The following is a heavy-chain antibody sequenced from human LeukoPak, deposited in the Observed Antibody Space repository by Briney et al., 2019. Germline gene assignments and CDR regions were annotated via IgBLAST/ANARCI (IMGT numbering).Heavy chain of an antibody. CDR3: ARQVLQYSSSPYGMDD. V-gene: IGHV3-48*03. CDR2: ISRSGSSI. D-gene: IGHD6-6*01. J-gene: IGHJ6*02. Sequence: GGSLRPSCAASGFTFSSYEMNWVCQAPGKGLEWVSYISRSGSSIYYADSVKGRFTVSRDNAKNSLYLQMSSLRAEDTAVYYCARQVLQYSSSPYGMDDWGHGTTVTVSS. CDR1: GFTFSSYE.